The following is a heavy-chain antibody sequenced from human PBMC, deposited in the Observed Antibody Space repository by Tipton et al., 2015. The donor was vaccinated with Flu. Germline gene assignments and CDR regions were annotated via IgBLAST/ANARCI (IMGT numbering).Heavy chain of an antibody. CDR2: MYRDGTT. D-gene: IGHD1-26*01. Sequence: GSLRLSCAPSGFTVSSSYMNWVRQAPGKGLEWVSLMYRDGTTFYADSVKGRFTVSRDDSQNTLYLQMNSLRLEDTAVYYCARENWEKKAAFDIWGQGTLVTVSS. CDR3: ARENWEKKAAFDI. CDR1: GFTVSSSY. V-gene: IGHV3-66*02. J-gene: IGHJ3*02.